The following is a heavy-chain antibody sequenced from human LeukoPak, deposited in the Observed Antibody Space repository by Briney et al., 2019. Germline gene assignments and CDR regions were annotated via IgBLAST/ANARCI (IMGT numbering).Heavy chain of an antibody. Sequence: SVKVSCKASGYTFTSYYMHWVRQAPGQGLEWMGGIIPIFGTANYAQKFQGRVTITADESTSTAYMELSSLRSEDTAVYYCARDLNWDRDYWGQGTLVTVSS. CDR2: IIPIFGTA. D-gene: IGHD7-27*01. CDR3: ARDLNWDRDY. V-gene: IGHV1-69*13. J-gene: IGHJ4*02. CDR1: GYTFTSYY.